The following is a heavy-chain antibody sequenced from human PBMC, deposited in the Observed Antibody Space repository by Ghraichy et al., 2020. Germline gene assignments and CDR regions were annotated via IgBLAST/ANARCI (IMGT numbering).Heavy chain of an antibody. CDR1: GFTFNTYA. CDR3: AKDRPYWYFDL. J-gene: IGHJ2*01. CDR2: ITSGGGTT. D-gene: IGHD6-6*01. Sequence: GESLNISCAASGFTFNTYAMTWVRQAPGQRLEWVSTITSGGGTTHYADSVKGRFTIFRDDSKNTVYLQMSSLRAEDTATYYCAKDRPYWYFDLWGRGTLVTVSS. V-gene: IGHV3-23*01.